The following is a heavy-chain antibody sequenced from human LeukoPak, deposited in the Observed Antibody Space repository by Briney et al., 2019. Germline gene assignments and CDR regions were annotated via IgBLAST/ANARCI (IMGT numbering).Heavy chain of an antibody. CDR2: SYPGDSCA. J-gene: IGHJ5*02. CDR3: PRRVAVPAPRGVNWFDP. Sequence: GESLKISCKCSGYSFTSYWIGWVRHMPGKRVGAVVISYPGDSCARYSPSFQDQLTISTDKSIRTPYLQWASLSACDTPVYDLPRRVAVPAPRGVNWFDPWGQGTLVTVSS. CDR1: GYSFTSYW. D-gene: IGHD2-2*01. V-gene: IGHV5-51*01.